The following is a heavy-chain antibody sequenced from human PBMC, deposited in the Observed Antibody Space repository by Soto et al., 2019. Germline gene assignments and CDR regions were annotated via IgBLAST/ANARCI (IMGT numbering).Heavy chain of an antibody. CDR3: ARGGHVVVVTAALDY. Sequence: QVQLVQSGAEVKKPGASVKVSCKASGDTFTDYYIHWVRQAPGQGLEWMGTVNPSGGHTTYAQHFLGRMTMTRDTSTSTLYMELTSLTSEDTAIYYCARGGHVVVVTAALDYWGQGTLVNVSS. CDR1: GDTFTDYY. J-gene: IGHJ4*02. D-gene: IGHD2-21*02. V-gene: IGHV1-46*01. CDR2: VNPSGGHT.